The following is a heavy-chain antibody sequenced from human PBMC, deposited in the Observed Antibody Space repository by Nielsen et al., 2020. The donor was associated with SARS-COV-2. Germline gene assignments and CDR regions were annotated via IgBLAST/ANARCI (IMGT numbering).Heavy chain of an antibody. V-gene: IGHV3-30*03. Sequence: GESLKISCAVSGFTISNYGMQWVRQAPGKGLEWVATMSHDGRLKWYADSVKGRFTISRDYSKGTLHLQMNSLRPDDTAVYYCATQYFDWVWCMFYGVDVWGQGTTVTVSS. CDR3: ATQYFDWVWCMFYGVDV. CDR2: MSHDGRLK. CDR1: GFTISNYG. J-gene: IGHJ6*02. D-gene: IGHD3-9*01.